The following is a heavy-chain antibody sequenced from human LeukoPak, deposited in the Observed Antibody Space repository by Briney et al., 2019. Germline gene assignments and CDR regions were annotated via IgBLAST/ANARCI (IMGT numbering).Heavy chain of an antibody. CDR3: ATVPRE. J-gene: IGHJ3*01. V-gene: IGHV4-59*01. CDR1: GASINSYY. Sequence: SETLSLTCTVSGASINSYYWSWIRQPPGKGLEWIGCIYYSGGTNYNPSLKSRVTISLDTSKNQFSLKLSSVTAADTAVCYCATVPREWGQGTLVTVSS. CDR2: IYYSGGT.